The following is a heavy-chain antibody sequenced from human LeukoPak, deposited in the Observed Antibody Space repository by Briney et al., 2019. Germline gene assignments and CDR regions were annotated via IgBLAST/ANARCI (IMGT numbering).Heavy chain of an antibody. D-gene: IGHD1-1*01. Sequence: SQTLSLTCAVSGDTVSTNSAAWNWIRQSPSRGLERLGRTYYRSKWNNEYALSVKSRMTVNPDTAKNQFSLQLNSVTPEDTAVYYCARGRIGTTRYFDYWGQGILVTVPS. V-gene: IGHV6-1*01. CDR3: ARGRIGTTRYFDY. CDR1: GDTVSTNSAA. CDR2: TYYRSKWNN. J-gene: IGHJ4*02.